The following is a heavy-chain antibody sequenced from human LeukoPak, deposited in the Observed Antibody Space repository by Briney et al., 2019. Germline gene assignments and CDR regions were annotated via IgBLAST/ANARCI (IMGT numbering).Heavy chain of an antibody. J-gene: IGHJ3*02. CDR1: GYTFTGYY. CDR2: INPNSGGT. D-gene: IGHD3-22*01. V-gene: IGHV1-2*02. Sequence: ASVKVSCKASGYTFTGYYMHWVRQAPGQGLEWMGWINPNSGGTNYAQKFQGRVTMTRDTSISTAYMEPSRLRSDDTAVYYCARAYYYDSSGYKAFDIWGQGTMVTVSS. CDR3: ARAYYYDSSGYKAFDI.